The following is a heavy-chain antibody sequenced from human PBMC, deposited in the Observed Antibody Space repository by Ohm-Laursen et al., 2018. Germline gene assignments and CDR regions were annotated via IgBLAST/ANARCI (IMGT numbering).Heavy chain of an antibody. V-gene: IGHV4-31*03. CDR1: GGSISSGGYY. Sequence: SQTLSLTCTVSGGSISSGGYYWSWIRQHPGKGLEWIGYIYYSGSTYYNPPLKSRVTISVDTSKNQFSLKLSSATAEDTAVYYCARGLSSGWYLDYWGQGTLVTVSS. CDR3: ARGLSSGWYLDY. J-gene: IGHJ4*01. D-gene: IGHD6-19*01. CDR2: IYYSGST.